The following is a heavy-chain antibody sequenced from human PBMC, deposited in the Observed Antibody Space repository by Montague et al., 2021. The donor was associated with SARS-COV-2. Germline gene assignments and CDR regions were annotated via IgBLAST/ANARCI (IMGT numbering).Heavy chain of an antibody. Sequence: SLRLSYAASGFTFSSYWMSWVRQAPGKGLEWVANIKQDGSEKYYVDSVKGRFTISRDNAKNSLYLQMNSLRAEDTAVYYCARVGSSSWQFDYWGQGTLVTVSS. CDR2: IKQDGSEK. J-gene: IGHJ4*02. CDR3: ARVGSSSWQFDY. D-gene: IGHD6-13*01. CDR1: GFTFSSYW. V-gene: IGHV3-7*01.